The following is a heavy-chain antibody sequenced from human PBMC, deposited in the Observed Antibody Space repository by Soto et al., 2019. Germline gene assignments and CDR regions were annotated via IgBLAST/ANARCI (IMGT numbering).Heavy chain of an antibody. D-gene: IGHD3-3*01. CDR2: ISSSSSTI. V-gene: IGHV3-48*01. CDR3: AGVRVENVDCWSVSGGYYYMDV. Sequence: GGSLRLSCAASGFTFSSYSMNWVRQAPGKGLEWVSYISSSSSTIYYADSVKGRFTISRDNAKNSLYLQMNSLRAEDTAVYYCAGVRVENVDCWSVSGGYYYMDVWGKGTTVTVSS. J-gene: IGHJ6*03. CDR1: GFTFSSYS.